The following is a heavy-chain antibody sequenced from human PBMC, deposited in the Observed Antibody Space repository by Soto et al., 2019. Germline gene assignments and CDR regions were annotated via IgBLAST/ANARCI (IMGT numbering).Heavy chain of an antibody. CDR3: ARATGIMVRGVYGMDV. J-gene: IGHJ6*02. CDR2: ISSSNSTI. Sequence: EVQLVESGGGLVQPGGSLRLSCAASGFTFSSYEMNWVRQAPGKGLEWVSYISSSNSTIYYADSVKGRFPISRDNANNSLDLQMNSLRAEDTAIYYCARATGIMVRGVYGMDVWGQGTTVTVSS. V-gene: IGHV3-48*03. CDR1: GFTFSSYE. D-gene: IGHD3-10*01.